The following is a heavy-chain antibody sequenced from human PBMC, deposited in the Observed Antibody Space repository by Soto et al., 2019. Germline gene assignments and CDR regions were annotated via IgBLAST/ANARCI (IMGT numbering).Heavy chain of an antibody. CDR2: IKTKTDGGTA. CDR3: TTGVRDSSGPMRFSYYYGMDV. V-gene: IGHV3-15*01. CDR1: GFTFTNAW. D-gene: IGHD3-22*01. J-gene: IGHJ6*02. Sequence: GSLRLSCAASGFTFTNAWMSWVRQAPGRGLEWVGRIKTKTDGGTADYAATVKGRFTISRDDSKSTLYLQMNSLKTEDTAVYYCTTGVRDSSGPMRFSYYYGMDVWGQGTTVTVSS.